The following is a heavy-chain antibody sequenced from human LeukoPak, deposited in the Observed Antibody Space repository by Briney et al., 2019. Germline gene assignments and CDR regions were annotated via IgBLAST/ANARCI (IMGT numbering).Heavy chain of an antibody. CDR1: GGTFSSYA. V-gene: IGHV1-46*01. J-gene: IGHJ6*03. D-gene: IGHD6-13*01. CDR3: ARAYSSSPKAAGYYMDV. Sequence: GASVKVSCKASGGTFSSYAISWVRQAPGQGLEWMGIINPSGGSTSYAQKFQGRVTMTRDTSISTAYMEMSRLTSDDTAVYYCARAYSSSPKAAGYYMDVWGKGTTVTVSS. CDR2: INPSGGST.